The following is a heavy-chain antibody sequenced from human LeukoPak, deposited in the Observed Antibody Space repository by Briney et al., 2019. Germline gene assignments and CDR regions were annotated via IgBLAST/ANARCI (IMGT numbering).Heavy chain of an antibody. V-gene: IGHV3-21*01. CDR2: ISSSSSYI. CDR3: ARDRSGSDYGMDV. CDR1: GFAFSSYS. Sequence: GGSLRLSCAASGFAFSSYSMNWVRQAPGKGLEWVSSISSSSSYIYYADSVKGRFTISRDNAKNSLYLQMNSLRAEDTAVYYCARDRSGSDYGMDVWGKGTTVTVSS. D-gene: IGHD3-10*01. J-gene: IGHJ6*04.